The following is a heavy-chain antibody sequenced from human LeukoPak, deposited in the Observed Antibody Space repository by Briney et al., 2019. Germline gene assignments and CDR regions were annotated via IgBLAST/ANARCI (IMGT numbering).Heavy chain of an antibody. Sequence: GGSLRLSCAASGFTVSSNYMSWVRQAPGKGLEWVSVIYSGGSTYYADSVKGRFTIPRDNSKNTLYLQMNSLRAEDTAVYYCARDLVPMGVDSDYWAREPWSPSPQ. CDR1: GFTVSSNY. CDR3: ARDLVPMGVDSDY. CDR2: IYSGGST. V-gene: IGHV3-66*01. J-gene: IGHJ4*02. D-gene: IGHD2-2*01.